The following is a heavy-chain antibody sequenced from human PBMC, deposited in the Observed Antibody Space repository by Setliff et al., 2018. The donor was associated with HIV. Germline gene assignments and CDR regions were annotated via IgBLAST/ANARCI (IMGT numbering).Heavy chain of an antibody. V-gene: IGHV4-39*07. CDR3: AGSILTGYYTFGADY. J-gene: IGHJ4*02. Sequence: TSETLSFTCTVSGGSTDSGSYYWAWIRQPPGKGLEWIGSMYYTGSTYYNPSLKSRVTISIDTSKDQFSLKLSSVTAADTALYYCAGSILTGYYTFGADYWGQGTPVTVSS. CDR2: MYYTGST. CDR1: GGSTDSGSYY. D-gene: IGHD3-9*01.